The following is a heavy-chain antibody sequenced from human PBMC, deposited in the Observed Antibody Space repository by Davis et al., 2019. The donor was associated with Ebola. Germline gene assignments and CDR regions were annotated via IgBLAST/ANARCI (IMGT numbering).Heavy chain of an antibody. J-gene: IGHJ4*02. CDR2: ISSTGSVI. CDR3: ARMRNFDY. Sequence: PGGSLRLSCAASGFTFSSYAMHWVRQAPGKGLEWLSYISSTGSVIFQADSVRGRFTISRDNAKNSLYLQMDSLRDDDSAVYYCARMRNFDYWGQGTLVTVSS. V-gene: IGHV3-48*02. CDR1: GFTFSSYA.